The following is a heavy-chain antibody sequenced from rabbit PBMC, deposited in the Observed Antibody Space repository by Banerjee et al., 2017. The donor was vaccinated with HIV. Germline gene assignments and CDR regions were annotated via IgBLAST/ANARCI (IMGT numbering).Heavy chain of an antibody. D-gene: IGHD8-1*01. CDR1: GFTISSRYW. CDR3: ARDGSSYYTFNL. V-gene: IGHV1S45*01. Sequence: QLQLEESGGGLVQPEGSLTLTCTASGFTISSRYWICWVRQAPGKGLEWIGCIYAGDSRTWYANWAKGRFTISKTSSTTVTLQMTSLTAADTATYFCARDGSSYYTFNLWGQGTLVTVS. J-gene: IGHJ4*01. CDR2: IYAGDSRT.